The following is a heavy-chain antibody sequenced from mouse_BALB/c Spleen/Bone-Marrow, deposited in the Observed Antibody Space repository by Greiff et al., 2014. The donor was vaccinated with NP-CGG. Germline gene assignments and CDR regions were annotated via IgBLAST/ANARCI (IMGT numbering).Heavy chain of an antibody. CDR1: GFSLTNYG. CDR3: AGITTATGAMDY. V-gene: IGHV2-9*02. CDR2: IWADGST. Sequence: VQVVESGPGLVAPSQSLSITCTVSGFSLTNYGVHWVRQPPGKGLEWLGVIWADGSTNHNSALMSGLSISKDNSKSQVFFKMNSLQTDDTAMYYCAGITTATGAMDYWGQGTSVTVSS. J-gene: IGHJ4*01. D-gene: IGHD1-2*01.